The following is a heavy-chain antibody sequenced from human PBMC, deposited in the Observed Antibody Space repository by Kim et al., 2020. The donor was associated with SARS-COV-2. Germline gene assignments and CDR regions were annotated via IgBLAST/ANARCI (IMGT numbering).Heavy chain of an antibody. J-gene: IGHJ6*02. Sequence: YYSDSGKGRFTSSRDNTKNKLYLQMNSLRDEDTAVYYCARDLGDYGMDVWGQGTTVTVSS. V-gene: IGHV3-53*01. D-gene: IGHD3-16*01. CDR3: ARDLGDYGMDV.